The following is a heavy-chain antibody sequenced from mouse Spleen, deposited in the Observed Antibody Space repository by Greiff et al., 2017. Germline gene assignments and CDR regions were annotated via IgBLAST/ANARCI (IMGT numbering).Heavy chain of an antibody. CDR2: IYPSDSET. CDR3: ARGRYRYDESAMDY. D-gene: IGHD2-14*01. V-gene: IGHV1-61*01. J-gene: IGHJ4*01. Sequence: QVQLQQPGAELVRPGSSVKLSCKASGYTFTSYWMDWVKQRPGQGLEWIGNIYPSDSETHYNQKFKDKATLTVDKSSSTAYMELRSLTSEDTAVYYCARGRYRYDESAMDYWGQGTSVTVSS. CDR1: GYTFTSYW.